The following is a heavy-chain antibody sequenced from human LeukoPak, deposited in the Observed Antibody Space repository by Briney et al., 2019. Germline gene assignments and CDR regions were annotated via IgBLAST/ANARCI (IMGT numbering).Heavy chain of an antibody. Sequence: GGSLRLSCAASGYTFSSYAMSWVRQAPGKGLEWVSAISGSGGSTYYADSVKGRFTISRDNSNNTPYLTMNSLRAEDTAVYSCAKDPIAVAGTSFDYWGQGNLVTVSS. J-gene: IGHJ4*02. D-gene: IGHD6-19*01. CDR1: GYTFSSYA. V-gene: IGHV3-23*01. CDR3: AKDPIAVAGTSFDY. CDR2: ISGSGGST.